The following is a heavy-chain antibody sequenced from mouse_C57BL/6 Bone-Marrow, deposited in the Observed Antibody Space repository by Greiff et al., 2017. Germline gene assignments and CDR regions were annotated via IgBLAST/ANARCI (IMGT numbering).Heavy chain of an antibody. CDR2: IDPENGDT. D-gene: IGHD3-3*01. CDR1: GFNIKDDY. V-gene: IGHV14-4*01. CDR3: TTEGTALYAMDY. Sequence: VQLKESGAELVRPGASVKLSCTASGFNIKDDYMHWVKQRPEQGLEWIGWIDPENGDTEYASKFQGKATITADTSSNTAYLQLSSLTSEDTAVYYCTTEGTALYAMDYWGQGTSVTVSS. J-gene: IGHJ4*01.